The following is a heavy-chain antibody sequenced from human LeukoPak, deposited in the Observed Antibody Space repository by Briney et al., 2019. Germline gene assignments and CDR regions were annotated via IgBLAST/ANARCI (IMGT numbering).Heavy chain of an antibody. Sequence: ASVKVSCKASGYTFTSYYMHWVRQAPGQGLEWMGIINPSGGSTSYAQKFQGRVTMTRDTSTSTVYMELSSLRSDDTAVYYCARDVGYYDSSGYYHKIDYWGQGTLVTVSS. CDR2: INPSGGST. CDR3: ARDVGYYDSSGYYHKIDY. CDR1: GYTFTSYY. D-gene: IGHD3-22*01. J-gene: IGHJ4*02. V-gene: IGHV1-46*01.